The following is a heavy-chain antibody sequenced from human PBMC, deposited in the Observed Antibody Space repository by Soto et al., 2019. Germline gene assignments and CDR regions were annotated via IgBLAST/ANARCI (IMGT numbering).Heavy chain of an antibody. J-gene: IGHJ4*02. V-gene: IGHV3-21*01. Sequence: EVQLVESGGGLVKPGGSLRLSCAASGFTFSSYSMNWVRQAQGKGLEWVSSISSSSSYIYYADSVKGRFTISRDNAKNSLYLQMNSLRAEDTAVYYCARGRPPRNLNYPSVVDYWGQGTLVTVSS. CDR2: ISSSSSYI. D-gene: IGHD1-7*01. CDR1: GFTFSSYS. CDR3: ARGRPPRNLNYPSVVDY.